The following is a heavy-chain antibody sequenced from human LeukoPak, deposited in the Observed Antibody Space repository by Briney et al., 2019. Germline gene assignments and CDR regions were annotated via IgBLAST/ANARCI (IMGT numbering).Heavy chain of an antibody. CDR1: GFTFSTYS. J-gene: IGHJ3*02. CDR3: ARPYDSSGYGDAFDI. D-gene: IGHD3-22*01. CDR2: ISSSSRYI. V-gene: IGHV3-21*01. Sequence: GGSLRLSCSASGFTFSTYSMNWVRQAPGKGLEWVSSISSSSRYIYYADSVKGRFTISRDNAKNSLYLQMNSLRAEDTAVYYCARPYDSSGYGDAFDIWGQGTMVTVSS.